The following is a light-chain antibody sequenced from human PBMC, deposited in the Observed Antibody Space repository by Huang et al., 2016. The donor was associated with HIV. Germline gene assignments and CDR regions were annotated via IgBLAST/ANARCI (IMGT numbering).Light chain of an antibody. V-gene: IGKV3-11*01. Sequence: EIVLTQSPATLSLSPGERATLSCRASQSVSRFLAWYQQKDGLAPRLLIYDASNRAMDIPARFSGSGSGTEFTLTISSLEPEDFAVYYCQQRSSWPRVTFGGGTKVELK. J-gene: IGKJ4*01. CDR3: QQRSSWPRVT. CDR1: QSVSRF. CDR2: DAS.